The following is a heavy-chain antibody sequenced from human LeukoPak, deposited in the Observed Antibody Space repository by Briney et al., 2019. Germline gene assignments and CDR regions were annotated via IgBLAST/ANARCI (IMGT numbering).Heavy chain of an antibody. CDR2: IYYSGST. D-gene: IGHD5-24*01. CDR3: AREYSEMATTSDAFDI. J-gene: IGHJ3*02. CDR1: GGSISSHY. Sequence: SEPLSLTCTVSGGSISSHYWSWIRQPPGKGLEWIGYIYYSGSTNYNPSLKSRVTISVDTSKNQFSLKLSSVTAADTAVYYCAREYSEMATTSDAFDIWGQGTMVTVSS. V-gene: IGHV4-59*11.